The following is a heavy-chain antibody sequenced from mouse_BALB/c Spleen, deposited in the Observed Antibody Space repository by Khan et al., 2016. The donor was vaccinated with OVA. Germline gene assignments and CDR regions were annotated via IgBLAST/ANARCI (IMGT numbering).Heavy chain of an antibody. CDR1: GYTFTNYW. Sequence: VQLQESGAELAKPGASVKMSCKASGYTFTNYWMHWVKQRPGPGLEWIGYIDPTTGYTEYNQKFKDTAPLTADKSSSTAYMQLSSLTSEDSPVYYCTSHGSTCTWFGDWGQGTLVTVSA. CDR3: TSHGSTCTWFGD. CDR2: IDPTTGYT. D-gene: IGHD1-1*01. J-gene: IGHJ3*01. V-gene: IGHV1-7*01.